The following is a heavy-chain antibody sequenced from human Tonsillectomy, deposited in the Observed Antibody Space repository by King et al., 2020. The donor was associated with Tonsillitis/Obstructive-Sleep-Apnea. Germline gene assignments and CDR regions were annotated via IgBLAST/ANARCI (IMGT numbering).Heavy chain of an antibody. CDR3: ARGTDYYDFWSGYYPHYFDY. J-gene: IGHJ4*02. D-gene: IGHD3-3*01. V-gene: IGHV4-39*01. Sequence: QLQESGPGLVKPSETLSLTCTVSGGSISSSSYYWGWIRQPPGKGLEWIGSIYYSGSTYHNPSLKSRVTISVDTSKNQFSLKLSSVTAADTAVYYCARGTDYYDFWSGYYPHYFDYWGQGTLVTVSS. CDR2: IYYSGST. CDR1: GGSISSSSYY.